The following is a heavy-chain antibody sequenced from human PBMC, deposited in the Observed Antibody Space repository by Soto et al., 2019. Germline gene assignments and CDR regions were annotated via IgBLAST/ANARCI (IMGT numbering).Heavy chain of an antibody. CDR1: GFTFSNAW. CDR2: IKSKTDGGTT. V-gene: IGHV3-15*07. J-gene: IGHJ6*02. CDR3: TTKASGRYYYYYYGMDV. D-gene: IGHD6-19*01. Sequence: GGSLRLSCAASGFTFSNAWMNWVRQAPGKGLEWVGRIKSKTDGGTTDYAAPVKGRFTISRDDSKNTLYLQMNSLKTEDTAVYYCTTKASGRYYYYYYGMDVWGQGTTVTVSS.